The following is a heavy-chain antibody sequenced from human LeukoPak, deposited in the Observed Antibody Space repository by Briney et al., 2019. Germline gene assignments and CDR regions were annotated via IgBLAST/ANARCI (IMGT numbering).Heavy chain of an antibody. CDR3: ARDLGQYYDTSDNWFDP. Sequence: GGSLRLSCAAPGFTFRSYAMHWVRQAPGKGLEWVAVISYDGSNKYYVDSVKGRFTISRDNAKNTLNLQMNRLRAEDTAVYYCARDLGQYYDTSDNWFDPWGQGTLVTVSS. V-gene: IGHV3-30*04. D-gene: IGHD3-22*01. CDR1: GFTFRSYA. J-gene: IGHJ5*02. CDR2: ISYDGSNK.